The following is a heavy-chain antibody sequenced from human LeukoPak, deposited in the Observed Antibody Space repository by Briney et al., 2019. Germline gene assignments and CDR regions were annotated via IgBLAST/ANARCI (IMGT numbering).Heavy chain of an antibody. CDR2: INPNSGGT. CDR1: GYTFTRYA. V-gene: IGHV1-2*02. D-gene: IGHD3-10*01. J-gene: IGHJ4*02. CDR3: ARAMVRGVRGFDY. Sequence: ASVKVSCKASGYTFTRYAVNWVRQAPGQGLEWMGWINPNSGGTNYAQKFQGRVTMTRDTSISTAYMELSRLRSDDTAVYYCARAMVRGVRGFDYCGQGTLGTVSS.